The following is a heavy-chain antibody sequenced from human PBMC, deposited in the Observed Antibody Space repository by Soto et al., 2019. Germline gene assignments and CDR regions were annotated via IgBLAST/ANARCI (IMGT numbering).Heavy chain of an antibody. V-gene: IGHV3-74*01. J-gene: IGHJ3*02. Sequence: EVEVVESGGGSVQPGESLRLSCAGSGSTFSSYWMHWVRQAPGKGLVWVSYINSGGTTTTYADSVKGRFTISRDNAKNTLYLQMDSLRAEDTAVYYCARDRGRPDSFDIWGQGTMVTVSS. CDR1: GSTFSSYW. D-gene: IGHD1-1*01. CDR2: INSGGTTT. CDR3: ARDRGRPDSFDI.